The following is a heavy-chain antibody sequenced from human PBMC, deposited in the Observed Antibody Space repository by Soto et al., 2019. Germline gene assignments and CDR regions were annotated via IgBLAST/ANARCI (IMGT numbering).Heavy chain of an antibody. CDR1: GGSISSGGYY. J-gene: IGHJ4*02. V-gene: IGHV4-31*03. D-gene: IGHD7-27*01. CDR3: ARSHRDNWGSPDYFDY. CDR2: IEYHGDT. Sequence: QVQLQESGPGLVKPSQTLSLTCTVSGGSISSGGYYWSWIRQHPGKGLEWIGYIEYHGDTYYNPSLKSRVSISIDTSKNQFSLRLTSVTAADTAVYYCARSHRDNWGSPDYFDYWGQGTLVTVSS.